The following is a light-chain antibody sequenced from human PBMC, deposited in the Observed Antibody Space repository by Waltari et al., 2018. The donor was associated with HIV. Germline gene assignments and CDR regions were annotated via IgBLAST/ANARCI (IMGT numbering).Light chain of an antibody. CDR1: RSNIGAGYE. CDR3: QSYDSTLSAWV. Sequence: QSVLRQPPSVSGAPAQRVTISCTGSRSNIGAGYEVHWYQQLPGAAPKLLIFGYNNRPSGVPDRFSGSKSGTSASLAISGLQAEDEADYYCQSYDSTLSAWVFGGGTKLTVL. J-gene: IGLJ3*02. CDR2: GYN. V-gene: IGLV1-40*01.